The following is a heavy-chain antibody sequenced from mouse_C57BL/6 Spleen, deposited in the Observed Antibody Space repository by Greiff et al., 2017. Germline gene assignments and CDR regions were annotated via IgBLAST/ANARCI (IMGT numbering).Heavy chain of an antibody. J-gene: IGHJ2*01. Sequence: QVQLQQSGAELVRPGASVTLSCKASGYTFTDYEMHWVKQTPVHGLEWIGAIDPETGGTAYNQKFKGKAILTADKSSSTAYMELRSLTSEDSAVYYCTRPVAGDFDYWGQGTTLTVSS. CDR1: GYTFTDYE. CDR2: IDPETGGT. D-gene: IGHD1-1*01. V-gene: IGHV1-15*01. CDR3: TRPVAGDFDY.